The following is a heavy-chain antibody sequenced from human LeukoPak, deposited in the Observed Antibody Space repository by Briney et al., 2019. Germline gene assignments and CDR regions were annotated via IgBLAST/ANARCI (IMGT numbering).Heavy chain of an antibody. CDR1: GYTFTSYY. V-gene: IGHV1-46*01. CDR2: INPSGGST. CDR3: ARRGHDILTGPNYYGMDV. J-gene: IGHJ6*02. D-gene: IGHD3-9*01. Sequence: GASVKVSCKASGYTFTSYYMHWVRQAPGQGLEWMGIINPSGGSTSYAQKFQGRVTMTRDTSTSTVYMELSSLRSEDTAVYYCARRGHDILTGPNYYGMDVWGQGTTVTVSS.